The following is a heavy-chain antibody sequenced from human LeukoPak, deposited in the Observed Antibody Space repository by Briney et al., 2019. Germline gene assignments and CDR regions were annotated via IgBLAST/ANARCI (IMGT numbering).Heavy chain of an antibody. Sequence: GGSLRLSCAASGFTFSSYGMHWVRQAPGKGLEWVAVISYDGSNKYYADSVKGRFTISRDNSKNTLYLQMNSLRAEDTAVYYCAKAYYGSGSYQAFDYWGQGTLVTVSS. J-gene: IGHJ4*02. V-gene: IGHV3-30*18. CDR3: AKAYYGSGSYQAFDY. CDR2: ISYDGSNK. CDR1: GFTFSSYG. D-gene: IGHD3-10*01.